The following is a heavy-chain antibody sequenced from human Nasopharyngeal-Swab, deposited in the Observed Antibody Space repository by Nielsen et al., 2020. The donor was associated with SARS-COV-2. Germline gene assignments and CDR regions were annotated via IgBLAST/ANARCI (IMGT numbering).Heavy chain of an antibody. CDR2: IRWNSGSI. CDR1: GFTFDDYA. D-gene: IGHD3-22*01. CDR3: AKDTYYYDSSGFDY. V-gene: IGHV3-9*01. Sequence: SLKISCAASGFTFDDYAMHWVRQAPGKGLEWVSGIRWNSGSIGYADSVKGRFTISRDNAKNSLYLQMNSLRAEDTALYYCAKDTYYYDSSGFDYWGQGTLVTVSS. J-gene: IGHJ4*02.